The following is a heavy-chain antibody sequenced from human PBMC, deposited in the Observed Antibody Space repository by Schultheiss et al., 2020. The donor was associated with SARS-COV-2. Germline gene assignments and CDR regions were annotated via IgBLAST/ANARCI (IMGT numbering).Heavy chain of an antibody. D-gene: IGHD1-26*01. CDR1: GFTFSNHA. CDR2: ISYDGSDK. J-gene: IGHJ4*02. Sequence: GESLKISCAASGFTFSNHAMHWVRQAPGKGLEWVAVISYDGSDKFYADSVKGRFTISRDNAKNSLYLQMNSLRAEDTAVYYCARDLSGSYFGFDYWGQGTLVTVSS. V-gene: IGHV3-30*07. CDR3: ARDLSGSYFGFDY.